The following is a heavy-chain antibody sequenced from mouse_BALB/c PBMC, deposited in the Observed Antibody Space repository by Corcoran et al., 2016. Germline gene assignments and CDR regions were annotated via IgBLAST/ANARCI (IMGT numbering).Heavy chain of an antibody. Sequence: EVQLVESGGGLVKPGGSLRLSCAASGFTFSSYSMNWVRQAPGKGLEWVSSISSSSSYIYYADSVKGRFTISRDNAKTSLYLQMNSLRAEDTAVDYCARELAARPRGGRDVWGQGTTVTVSS. CDR1: GFTFSSYS. CDR2: ISSSSSYI. D-gene: IGHD6-2*01. J-gene: IGHJ1*01. CDR3: ARELAARPRGGRDV. V-gene: IGHV5-17*01.